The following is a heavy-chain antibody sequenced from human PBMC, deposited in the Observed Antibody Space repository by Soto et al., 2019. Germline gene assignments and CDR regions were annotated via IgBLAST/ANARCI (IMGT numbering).Heavy chain of an antibody. Sequence: QVQLVQSGAEVKKPGSSVKVSCKASGGTFSSYAISWVRQAPGQGLEWMGGIIPIFGTANYAQKFQGRVTITADESTSTAYMELSSLRSEDTAVYYCARGGGSGWYRDYYDYYGMDVWGQGTTVTVSS. J-gene: IGHJ6*02. D-gene: IGHD6-19*01. CDR2: IIPIFGTA. V-gene: IGHV1-69*01. CDR3: ARGGGSGWYRDYYDYYGMDV. CDR1: GGTFSSYA.